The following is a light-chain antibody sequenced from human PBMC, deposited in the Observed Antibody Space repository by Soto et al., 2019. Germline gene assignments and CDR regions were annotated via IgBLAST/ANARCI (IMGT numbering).Light chain of an antibody. Sequence: GDRVTITCRASQSISSYLNWYQQKPGKAPKLLIYAASSLQSGVPSRFSGSGSGTELTLTISSLQPEDFATYYCQQLGSFGQGTRREIK. CDR3: QQLGS. CDR1: QSISSY. J-gene: IGKJ5*01. V-gene: IGKV1-39*01. CDR2: AAS.